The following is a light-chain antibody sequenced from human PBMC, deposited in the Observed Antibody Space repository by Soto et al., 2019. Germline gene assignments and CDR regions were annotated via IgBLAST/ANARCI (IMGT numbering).Light chain of an antibody. J-gene: IGKJ1*01. V-gene: IGKV1-39*01. CDR1: QNVERY. CDR2: GAS. CDR3: EQYDGSPQT. Sequence: DIQMTHSPSSLSASLGDRVTITCGASQNVERYLNWYPHRLGEAPRLLIYGASKRATGIPDRFSGSGSGAEFTLTISRLEPEDFEVYHCEQYDGSPQTFGQGTKVDIK.